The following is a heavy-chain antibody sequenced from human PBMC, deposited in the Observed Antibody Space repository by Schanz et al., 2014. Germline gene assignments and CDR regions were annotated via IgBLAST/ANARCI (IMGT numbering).Heavy chain of an antibody. V-gene: IGHV3-23*01. J-gene: IGHJ4*02. CDR2: ISGSGGST. Sequence: EVQLLESGGGLVQPGGSLRLSCAASGFTFTNYAMTWVRQAPGKGLEWVSGISGSGGSTYDADSVKGRFTISRDNSKNTLYLQINNLRAEDTAVYYCAYYDVLTGFDYWGQGILVTVSS. CDR3: AYYDVLTGFDY. D-gene: IGHD3-9*01. CDR1: GFTFTNYA.